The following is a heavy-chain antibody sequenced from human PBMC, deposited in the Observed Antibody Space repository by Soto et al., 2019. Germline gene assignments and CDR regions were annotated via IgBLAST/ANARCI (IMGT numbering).Heavy chain of an antibody. D-gene: IGHD3-3*01. CDR1: GGSFSGYY. J-gene: IGHJ4*02. Sequence: SETLSLTCAVYGGSFSGYYWSWIRQPPGKGLEWIGEINHSGSTNYNPSLKSRVTISVDTSKNQFSLKLSSVTAADTAVYYCARGLIGFWSGLHDYWGQGTLVTVSS. V-gene: IGHV4-34*01. CDR3: ARGLIGFWSGLHDY. CDR2: INHSGST.